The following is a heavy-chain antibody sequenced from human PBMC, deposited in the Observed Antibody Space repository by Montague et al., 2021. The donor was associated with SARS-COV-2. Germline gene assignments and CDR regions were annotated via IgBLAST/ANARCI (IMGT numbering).Heavy chain of an antibody. D-gene: IGHD1-1*01. Sequence: SETLSLTCAVCGGSFSDYHWTWIRQSPGEGLGWIGQINYGGSTKYNPSLKSRVTISIDTSKNQFSLKLTSVTAADTAVYYCARGAPGYWGQGTLVTVSS. J-gene: IGHJ4*02. CDR3: ARGAPGY. CDR1: GGSFSDYH. CDR2: INYGGST. V-gene: IGHV4-34*01.